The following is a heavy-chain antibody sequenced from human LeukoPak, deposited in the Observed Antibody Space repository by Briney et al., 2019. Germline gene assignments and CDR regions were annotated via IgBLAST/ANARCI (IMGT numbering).Heavy chain of an antibody. V-gene: IGHV4-59*01. D-gene: IGHD5-12*01. CDR2: IYYSGST. J-gene: IGHJ6*03. CDR3: AREAQYSGYDYYYYMDV. Sequence: SETLSLTCSVSGGSISSYYWSWIRQPPGKGLEWIGYIYYSGSTNYNPSLKSRVTISVDTSKNQFSLKLSSVTAADTAVYYCAREAQYSGYDYYYYMDVWGKGTTVTVSS. CDR1: GGSISSYY.